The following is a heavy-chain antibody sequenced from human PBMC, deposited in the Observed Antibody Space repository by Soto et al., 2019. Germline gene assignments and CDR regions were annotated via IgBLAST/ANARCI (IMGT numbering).Heavy chain of an antibody. Sequence: GGSLRLSCAASGFTFSSYAMSWVRQAPGKGLDWVSAISGSGGSTYYADSVKGRFTISRDNSKNTLYLQMNSLRAEDTAVYYCATRMITFGGVIVNPYYFDYWGQGTLVTVSS. D-gene: IGHD3-16*02. CDR3: ATRMITFGGVIVNPYYFDY. J-gene: IGHJ4*02. CDR2: ISGSGGST. V-gene: IGHV3-23*01. CDR1: GFTFSSYA.